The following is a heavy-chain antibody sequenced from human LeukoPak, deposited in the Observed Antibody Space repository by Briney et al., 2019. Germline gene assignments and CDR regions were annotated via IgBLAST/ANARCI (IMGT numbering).Heavy chain of an antibody. J-gene: IGHJ4*02. CDR2: FNHSGST. CDR1: GGSFSGYY. CDR3: AKDGDGVVGATIDY. Sequence: PSETLSLTCAVYGGSFSGYYWSWIRQPPGKELEWIGEFNHSGSTNYNPSLKSRVTISVDTSKNQFSLKLSSVTATDTAVYYCAKDGDGVVGATIDYWSQGTLVTVSS. V-gene: IGHV4-34*01. D-gene: IGHD1-26*01.